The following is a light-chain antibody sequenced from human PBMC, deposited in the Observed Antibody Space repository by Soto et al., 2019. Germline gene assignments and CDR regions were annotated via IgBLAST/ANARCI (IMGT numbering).Light chain of an antibody. CDR2: AAS. Sequence: QMTQSRSALSSSVGARVTLNFQAIQSISSYLNWYQQKPGKAPKLLIYAASSLQSGVPSRFSGSGSGTDFTLTISSLQPEDFATYYCQQSYSTQITVGPGTRRDIK. CDR3: QQSYSTQIT. J-gene: IGKJ5*01. CDR1: QSISSY. V-gene: IGKV1-39*01.